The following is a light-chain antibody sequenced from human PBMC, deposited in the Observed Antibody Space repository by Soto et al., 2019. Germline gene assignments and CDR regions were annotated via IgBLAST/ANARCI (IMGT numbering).Light chain of an antibody. Sequence: QSVLTQPASVSGSPGQSITISCTGTSSDVGGYNDVSWYQQHPGKAPKLMIYDVSNRPSGVSNRFSGSKSGNTASLTISGLQAEDEADYYCCSYTSSSTLGFGGGTKVTVL. CDR3: CSYTSSSTLG. CDR2: DVS. V-gene: IGLV2-14*01. CDR1: SSDVGGYND. J-gene: IGLJ2*01.